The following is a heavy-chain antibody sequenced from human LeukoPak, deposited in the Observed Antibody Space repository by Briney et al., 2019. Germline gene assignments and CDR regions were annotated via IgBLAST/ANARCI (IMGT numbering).Heavy chain of an antibody. Sequence: GGSLRLSCAASGFTFSDYYVSWIRQAPGQGLEWLSCISSSGNTIYDADFVKGRFTISRDNAKNSLYLQMNSLRAEDTAVYYCARERMVRGVMTTDAFHIWGQGTMVTVSS. J-gene: IGHJ3*02. V-gene: IGHV3-11*01. CDR1: GFTFSDYY. CDR3: ARERMVRGVMTTDAFHI. D-gene: IGHD3-10*01. CDR2: ISSSGNTI.